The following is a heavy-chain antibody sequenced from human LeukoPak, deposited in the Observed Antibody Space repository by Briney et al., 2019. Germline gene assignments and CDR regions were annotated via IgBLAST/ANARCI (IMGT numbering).Heavy chain of an antibody. CDR2: INSKTDGGTT. CDR3: TTAYYYDSSGYYYGFDY. Sequence: GGSLRLSCAASGFTFSNAWMSWVRQAPGKGLEWVGRINSKTDGGTTDYAAPVKGRFTIPRDDSKNTLYLQMNSLKTEDTAVYYCTTAYYYDSSGYYYGFDYWGQGTLVTVSS. V-gene: IGHV3-15*01. J-gene: IGHJ4*02. D-gene: IGHD3-22*01. CDR1: GFTFSNAW.